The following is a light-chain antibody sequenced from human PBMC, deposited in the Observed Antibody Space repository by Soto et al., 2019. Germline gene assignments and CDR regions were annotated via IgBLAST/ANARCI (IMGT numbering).Light chain of an antibody. CDR1: QSVGKNY. V-gene: IGKV3-20*01. CDR2: GAS. CDR3: QQCGSSRRT. J-gene: IGKJ1*01. Sequence: IVLTQSPGTLSLSPGDGATLSCRASQSVGKNYLAWYQHKSGQAPRLLIHGASNRATGIPERFSGSGSGTDFTLTISRLEPEDFAVYFCQQCGSSRRTFGQGTKVDIK.